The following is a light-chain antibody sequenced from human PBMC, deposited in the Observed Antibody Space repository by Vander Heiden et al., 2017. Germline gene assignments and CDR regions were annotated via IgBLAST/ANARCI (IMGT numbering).Light chain of an antibody. J-gene: IGLJ2*01. Sequence: SYVLTQPSSLSVAPGQTATISCRGNNIVDKTVHWYQHKPGLAPVVVVYDDQDRPSGIPERFSGSNAGNTAILTIDRVEAGDEADYYCQGWDSSFDDVVFGGGTKLTVL. V-gene: IGLV3-21*02. CDR1: NIVDKT. CDR3: QGWDSSFDDVV. CDR2: DDQ.